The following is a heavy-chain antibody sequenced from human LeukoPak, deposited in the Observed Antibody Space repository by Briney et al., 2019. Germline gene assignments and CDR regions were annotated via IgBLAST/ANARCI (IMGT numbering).Heavy chain of an antibody. J-gene: IGHJ4*02. D-gene: IGHD3-22*01. CDR2: INHSGST. CDR3: ARRYYYDSSGYYYFDY. V-gene: IGHV4-34*01. Sequence: PSETLSLTCAVYGGSFSGYYWSWIRQPPGKGLEWIGEINHSGSTNYSPSLKSRVTISVDTSKNQFSLKLSSVTAADTAVYYCARRYYYDSSGYYYFDYWGQGTLVTVSS. CDR1: GGSFSGYY.